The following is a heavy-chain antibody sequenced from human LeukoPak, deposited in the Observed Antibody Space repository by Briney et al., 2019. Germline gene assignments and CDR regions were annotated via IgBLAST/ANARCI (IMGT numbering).Heavy chain of an antibody. CDR3: ARDGQYGDHFDY. V-gene: IGHV3-48*02. J-gene: IGHJ4*02. D-gene: IGHD4-17*01. CDR2: ISSSTSTI. CDR1: GFTFSSYS. Sequence: GGSPRLSCAASGFTFSSYSMNWVRQAPGKGLEWVSYISSSTSTIYYAYSVKGRFTISRDNAKNSLYLQMNSLRDEDTAVYYCARDGQYGDHFDYWGQGTLVTVSS.